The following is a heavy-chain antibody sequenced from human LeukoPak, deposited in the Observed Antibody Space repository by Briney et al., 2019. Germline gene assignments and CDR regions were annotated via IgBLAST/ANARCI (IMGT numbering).Heavy chain of an antibody. CDR3: ATGYYGSGQGYYFDY. D-gene: IGHD3-10*01. J-gene: IGHJ4*02. CDR2: ISGSGGST. V-gene: IGHV3-23*01. CDR1: GFTLSSYA. Sequence: GSLRLSCAASGFTLSSYAMSWVRQAPGRGLEWVSAISGSGGSTYYADSVKGRFTISRDNSKNTLYLQMNSLRSEDTAVYYCATGYYGSGQGYYFDYWGQGTLVTVSS.